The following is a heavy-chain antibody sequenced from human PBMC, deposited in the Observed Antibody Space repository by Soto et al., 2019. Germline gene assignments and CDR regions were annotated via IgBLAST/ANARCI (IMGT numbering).Heavy chain of an antibody. D-gene: IGHD4-17*01. V-gene: IGHV1-24*01. Sequence: ASVKVSCKVSGYTLTELSMHWVRQAPGKGLEWMGGFDPEDGETIYAQKFQGGVTMTEDTSTDTAYMELSSLRSEDTAVYYCAKNTESSYGMDVWGQGTTVTVSS. CDR1: GYTLTELS. CDR3: AKNTESSYGMDV. J-gene: IGHJ6*02. CDR2: FDPEDGET.